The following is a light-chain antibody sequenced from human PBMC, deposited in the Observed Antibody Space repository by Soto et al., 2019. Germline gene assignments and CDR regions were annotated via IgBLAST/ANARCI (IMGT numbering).Light chain of an antibody. CDR1: RSVSASY. CDR2: GAS. V-gene: IGKV3-20*01. CDR3: QQYDTSAT. Sequence: EIVLTQSPGTPSLSPGERATLSCRASRSVSASYLAWYQQKPGQAPRLLIYGASSRATGFPDRFSGSGSGTDFTLTISRLEPEDSAVYYCQQYDTSATFGQGTKLEI. J-gene: IGKJ2*01.